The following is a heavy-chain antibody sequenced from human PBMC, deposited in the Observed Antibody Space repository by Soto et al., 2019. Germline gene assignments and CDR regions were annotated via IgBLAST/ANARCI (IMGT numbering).Heavy chain of an antibody. CDR2: MSNDGSFK. CDR1: GFTFSNYG. V-gene: IGHV3-30*18. CDR3: GKEHNGHRPYCGGACYSSPAS. D-gene: IGHD2-21*02. Sequence: QVQLVESGGGVVQPGTSLRLSCATSGFTFSNYGMHWVRQAPGKGLEWVALMSNDGSFKCHADSVKGRFTISRDNSKNTLYLPMNSLRVEDTAFYYCGKEHNGHRPYCGGACYSSPASWGQGALVTVSS. J-gene: IGHJ5*02.